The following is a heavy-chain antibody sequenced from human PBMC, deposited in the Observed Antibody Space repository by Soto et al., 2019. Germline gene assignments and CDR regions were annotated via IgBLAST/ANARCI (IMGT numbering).Heavy chain of an antibody. V-gene: IGHV4-59*13. Sequence: SETLSLTGTVSGSSISSYYWSWIRQPPGKGLQWSGYIYYSATTNYNPSLKSRVTISVDTSNNQFSLKLSSVTAADTAVYYCASEHIVVVTDAFDIWDPGTMVTVSS. CDR1: GSSISSYY. D-gene: IGHD2-21*02. CDR2: IYYSATT. J-gene: IGHJ3*02. CDR3: ASEHIVVVTDAFDI.